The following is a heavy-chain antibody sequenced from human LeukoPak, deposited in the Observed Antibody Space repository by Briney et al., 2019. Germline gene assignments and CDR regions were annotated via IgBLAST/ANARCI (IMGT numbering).Heavy chain of an antibody. D-gene: IGHD5-18*01. V-gene: IGHV3-21*01. CDR1: GFTFSSYS. CDR3: ARSAVDTAWAGEYYFDY. CDR2: ISSSSSYI. Sequence: PGGSLRLSCAASGFTFSSYSMNWVRQAPGKGLEWVSSISSSSSYIYYADSVKGRFTISRDNSKNTLYLQLNSLRAEDAAVYYCARSAVDTAWAGEYYFDYWGQRTLVTVSS. J-gene: IGHJ4*02.